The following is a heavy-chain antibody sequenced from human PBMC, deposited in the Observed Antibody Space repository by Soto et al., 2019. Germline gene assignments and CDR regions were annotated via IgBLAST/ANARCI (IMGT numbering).Heavy chain of an antibody. CDR3: ARAQYYDSSDYYQGDAFDI. Sequence: GASVNVSCKSSGYTFTGYYMHWVRQAPGQGLEWMGWINPNSGGTNYAQKFQGWVTMTRDTSISTAYMELSRLRSDDTAVYYCARAQYYDSSDYYQGDAFDIWGQGTMVTVSS. V-gene: IGHV1-2*04. CDR2: INPNSGGT. J-gene: IGHJ3*02. CDR1: GYTFTGYY. D-gene: IGHD3-22*01.